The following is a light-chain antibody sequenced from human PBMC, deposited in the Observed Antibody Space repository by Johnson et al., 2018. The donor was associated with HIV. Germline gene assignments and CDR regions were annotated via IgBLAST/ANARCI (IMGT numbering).Light chain of an antibody. J-gene: IGLJ1*01. Sequence: QPALTQPPSVSAAPGQKVTISCSGSSSNIGNNYVSWYQQLPGTAPKLLIYDNNKRPSGIPDRFSGSKSGTSATLGITGLQTGDDAVYYCGTWDRGLSAPLYVFVTVTKVTVL. CDR1: SSNIGNNY. CDR3: GTWDRGLSAPLYV. V-gene: IGLV1-51*01. CDR2: DNN.